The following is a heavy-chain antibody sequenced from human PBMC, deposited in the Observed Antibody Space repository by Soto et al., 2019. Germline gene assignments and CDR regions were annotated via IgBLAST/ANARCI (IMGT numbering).Heavy chain of an antibody. CDR2: LAPISGSP. CDR3: ARIGVGSRR. Sequence: VQMVQSGAEVKEPGSSVKVSCTNSGDTFSHYVMSWVRQAPGQGLEWMGSLAPISGSPNYAERFEGRLTISADAGTSTMYMEVRSLKYDDTAGYYCARIGVGSRRWGQGTMVTVSS. J-gene: IGHJ3*01. CDR1: GDTFSHYV. V-gene: IGHV1-69*18. D-gene: IGHD1-26*01.